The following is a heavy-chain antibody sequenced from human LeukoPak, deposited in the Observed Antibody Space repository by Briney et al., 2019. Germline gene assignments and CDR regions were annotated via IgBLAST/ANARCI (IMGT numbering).Heavy chain of an antibody. CDR1: GFTFSSYA. D-gene: IGHD6-19*01. CDR2: ISGSGGST. CDR3: ARSQWLDGYFDY. V-gene: IGHV3-23*01. J-gene: IGHJ4*02. Sequence: PGGSLRLSCAASGFTFSSYAMSWVRQAPGKGLEWVSAISGSGGSTYYADSVKGRFTISRDNAKNSLYLQMNSLRAEDTAVYYCARSQWLDGYFDYWGQGTLVTVSS.